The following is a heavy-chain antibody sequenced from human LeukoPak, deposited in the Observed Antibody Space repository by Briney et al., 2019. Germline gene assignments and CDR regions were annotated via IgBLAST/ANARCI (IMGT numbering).Heavy chain of an antibody. CDR3: ARGPATQGVRH. J-gene: IGHJ1*01. D-gene: IGHD1-1*01. Sequence: GASVKVSCKASGYTFTDYYIHWVRQAPGQGLEWMGWINPNSGGTSYAQKFQGRVTMTRDTSISTAYMEPSRLRSDDTAVYYCARGPATQGVRHWGQGTLVTVSS. V-gene: IGHV1-2*02. CDR2: INPNSGGT. CDR1: GYTFTDYY.